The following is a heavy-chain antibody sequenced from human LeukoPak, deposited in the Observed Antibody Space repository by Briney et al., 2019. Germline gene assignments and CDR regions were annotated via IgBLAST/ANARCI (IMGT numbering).Heavy chain of an antibody. V-gene: IGHV4-4*09. J-gene: IGHJ4*02. CDR2: IYTSGST. CDR3: ARRYCSGGSCYSGSYYFDY. D-gene: IGHD2-15*01. CDR1: GGSISSYY. Sequence: SETLSLTCTVSGGSISSYYWSWIRQPPGKGLEWIGYIYTSGSTNYNPSLKSRVTISVDTSKNQVSLKLSSVTAADTAVYYCARRYCSGGSCYSGSYYFDYWGQGTLVTVSS.